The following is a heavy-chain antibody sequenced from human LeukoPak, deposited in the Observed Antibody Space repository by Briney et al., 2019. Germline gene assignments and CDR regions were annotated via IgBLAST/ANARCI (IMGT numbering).Heavy chain of an antibody. CDR2: INHSGST. D-gene: IGHD5-12*01. CDR3: ARGLRRRYSGYGGHFDY. V-gene: IGHV4-34*01. Sequence: SETLSLTCAVYGGSLSGYYWSWIRQPPGKGLEWIGEINHSGSTNYNPSLKSRVTISVDTSKNQFSLKLSSVTAADTAVYYCARGLRRRYSGYGGHFDYWGQGTLVTVSS. J-gene: IGHJ4*02. CDR1: GGSLSGYY.